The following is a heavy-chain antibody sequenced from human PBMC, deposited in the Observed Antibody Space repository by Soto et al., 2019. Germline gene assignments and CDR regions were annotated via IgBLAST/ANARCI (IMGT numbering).Heavy chain of an antibody. CDR2: INPNSGGT. V-gene: IGHV1-2*02. CDR1: GYTFTGYY. Sequence: ASVKVSCKASGYTFTGYYMHWVRQAPGQGLEWMGWINPNSGGTNYAQKFQGRVTMTRDTYISTAYMELSRLRYDDTAVYYCARVLGGDAFDIWGQGTMVTVSS. CDR3: ARVLGGDAFDI. D-gene: IGHD3-10*01. J-gene: IGHJ3*02.